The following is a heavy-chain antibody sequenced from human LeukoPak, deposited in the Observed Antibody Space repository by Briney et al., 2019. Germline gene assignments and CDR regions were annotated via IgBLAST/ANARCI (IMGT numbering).Heavy chain of an antibody. Sequence: GGSLKLSCAPSGLTFNNYNMNWVRQAPGRALEWVSSITSSGTYIFYADSVKGRFTISRDNAKNSPYLQMNSLGPEDTAAYYCARDPYSGNYGNYYYYYMDVWGKGTTVTVSS. CDR3: ARDPYSGNYGNYYYYYMDV. CDR1: GLTFNNYN. D-gene: IGHD1-26*01. J-gene: IGHJ6*03. CDR2: ITSSGTYI. V-gene: IGHV3-21*01.